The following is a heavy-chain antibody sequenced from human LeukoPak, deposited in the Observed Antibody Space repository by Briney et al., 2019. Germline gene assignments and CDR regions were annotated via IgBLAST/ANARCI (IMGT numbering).Heavy chain of an antibody. Sequence: SETLSLTCTVSGGSISSSTYYWGWIRQPPGKGLGWLGYIYYSGSTNYNPSLKSRVTISVDTSKNQFSLKLSSVAAADTAVYYCARGRRYGNWFDPWGQGTLVTVSS. CDR2: IYYSGST. CDR1: GGSISSSTYY. V-gene: IGHV4-61*05. J-gene: IGHJ5*02. CDR3: ARGRRYGNWFDP. D-gene: IGHD3-9*01.